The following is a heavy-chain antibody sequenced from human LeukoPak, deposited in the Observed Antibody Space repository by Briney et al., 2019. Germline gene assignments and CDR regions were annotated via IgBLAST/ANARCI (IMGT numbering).Heavy chain of an antibody. Sequence: GESLKISCKGSGYRFTSYWIGWVRQRPGKGLEWMGIIYPGDSDTRYSPSFQGQVTISADKSISTAYLQWSSLKASDTAMYYCARPRIAAAGNVYYMDVWGKGTTVTVSS. D-gene: IGHD6-13*01. J-gene: IGHJ6*03. CDR2: IYPGDSDT. CDR1: GYRFTSYW. CDR3: ARPRIAAAGNVYYMDV. V-gene: IGHV5-51*01.